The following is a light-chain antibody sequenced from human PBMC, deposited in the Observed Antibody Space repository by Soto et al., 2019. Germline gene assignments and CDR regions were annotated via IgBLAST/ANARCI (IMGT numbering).Light chain of an antibody. V-gene: IGKV1-39*01. CDR2: TTS. CDR1: QTVSKF. CDR3: HQTYTLQRT. J-gene: IGKJ1*01. Sequence: DIQMTQSPSSLSASVGDRVTIACRASQTVSKFVNWYQQKPGKVPTLLIFTTSTLHSGVPSRFSGSGSGTEFTLTINGLQPEEFATYYCHQTYTLQRTLAQGTKGDIK.